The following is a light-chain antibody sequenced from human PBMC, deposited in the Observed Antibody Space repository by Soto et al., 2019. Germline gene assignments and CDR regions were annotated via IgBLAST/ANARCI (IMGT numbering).Light chain of an antibody. Sequence: IVLTQSPGTLSLSPGERTTLSCRASQSISRYLAWYQQKPGQGPRLLIYDASNRATGIPDRFSGSGSGTDFTLTVSSLEPEDFAVYYCQQYGRSPTTFGQGTKVDIK. V-gene: IGKV3-20*01. CDR3: QQYGRSPTT. CDR2: DAS. CDR1: QSISRY. J-gene: IGKJ1*01.